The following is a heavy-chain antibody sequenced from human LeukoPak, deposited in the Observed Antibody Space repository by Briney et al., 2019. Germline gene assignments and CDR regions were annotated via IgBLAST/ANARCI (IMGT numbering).Heavy chain of an antibody. J-gene: IGHJ4*02. D-gene: IGHD6-13*01. Sequence: PGGSMRLSCAASGFIFSNYIMSWVRQAPGKGLEWVPTIGGSAGSAYYADSVKGRFTVSRDNSKNTIYLQMNGLRVEDTAVYYCAKDRESSSWYFDYWGQGTLVTVSS. V-gene: IGHV3-23*01. CDR2: IGGSAGSA. CDR3: AKDRESSSWYFDY. CDR1: GFIFSNYI.